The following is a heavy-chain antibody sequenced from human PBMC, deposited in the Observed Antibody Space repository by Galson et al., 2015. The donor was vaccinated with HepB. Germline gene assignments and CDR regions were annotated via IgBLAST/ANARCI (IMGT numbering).Heavy chain of an antibody. Sequence: SLRLSCAASGFTFSGSAMHWVRQASGKGLEWVGRIRSKANSYATAYAASVKGRFTISRDDSKNTAYLQMNSLKTEDTAVCYCTRDWGLLDYRGQGTLVTVSS. D-gene: IGHD3-16*01. CDR1: GFTFSGSA. V-gene: IGHV3-73*01. J-gene: IGHJ4*02. CDR2: IRSKANSYAT. CDR3: TRDWGLLDY.